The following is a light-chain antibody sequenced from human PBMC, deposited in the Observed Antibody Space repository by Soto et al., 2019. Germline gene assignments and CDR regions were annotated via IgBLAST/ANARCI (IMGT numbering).Light chain of an antibody. V-gene: IGKV3-20*01. J-gene: IGKJ2*03. CDR3: QQYGNPPPYS. CDR1: QSVSRSL. Sequence: EIVLTQSPGTLSLSPGERATLSCRASQSVSRSLLAWYQQKPGQAPRLLIYGASTRATGIADRFSGSGSVTDFTLSISRLEPEDFAVYYCQQYGNPPPYSFGQGTKVDIK. CDR2: GAS.